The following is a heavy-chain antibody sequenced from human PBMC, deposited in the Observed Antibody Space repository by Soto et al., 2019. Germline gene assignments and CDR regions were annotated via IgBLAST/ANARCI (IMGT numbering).Heavy chain of an antibody. D-gene: IGHD3-22*01. CDR1: GFTFSKYA. J-gene: IGHJ4*02. CDR3: ARTGYDRSGYFVEYYFDY. CDR2: ISNDGSNP. V-gene: IGHV3-30-3*01. Sequence: QVQLVESGGGVVQPERSLRLSCAASGFTFSKYAMHWVRQARGTGLEWVAVISNDGSNPYYADSVKGRVTISRDNSKNTLYLQMNSLREEDTAVYYCARTGYDRSGYFVEYYFDYWGQGTLVTVSS.